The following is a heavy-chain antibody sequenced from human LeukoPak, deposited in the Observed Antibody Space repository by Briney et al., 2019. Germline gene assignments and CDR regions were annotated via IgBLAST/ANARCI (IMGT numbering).Heavy chain of an antibody. D-gene: IGHD1-14*01. CDR3: VSRGSHYYYMDV. CDR1: GGTFSSYA. J-gene: IGHJ6*03. Sequence: ASVKVSCKASGGTFSSYAIIWVRQAPGQGLEWMGWINPNSGGTNYAQKFQGRVTMTRDTSISTAYMELSRLRSDDTAVYYCVSRGSHYYYMDVWGKGTTVTVSS. V-gene: IGHV1-2*02. CDR2: INPNSGGT.